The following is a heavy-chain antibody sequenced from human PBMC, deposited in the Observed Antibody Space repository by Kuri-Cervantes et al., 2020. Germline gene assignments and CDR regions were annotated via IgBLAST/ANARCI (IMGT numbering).Heavy chain of an antibody. J-gene: IGHJ4*02. D-gene: IGHD3-10*01. Sequence: AAVKVSCKASGYTFTGAYMHWVRQAPGQGLEWMGWINPNSGGTDYAQKFQGRVTMTRDTSISTAYMELSSLRSEDTAVYYCARVGTMRSGSYYYLSPYWGQGTLVTVSS. CDR2: INPNSGGT. V-gene: IGHV1-2*02. CDR3: ARVGTMRSGSYYYLSPY. CDR1: GYTFTGAY.